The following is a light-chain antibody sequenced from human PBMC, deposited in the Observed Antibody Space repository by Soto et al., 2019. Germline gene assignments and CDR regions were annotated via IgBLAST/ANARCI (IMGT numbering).Light chain of an antibody. V-gene: IGKV3-15*01. CDR2: GAS. CDR1: QSVSNN. J-gene: IGKJ4*01. CDR3: QQYKSWPLT. Sequence: EIVMTQSPATLSVSPGERATLSCRASQSVSNNLAWYQQKPGQAPRLLIYGASTRATGIPARFSGSGSGTEVTLTISSLQSEDFAVYYCQQYKSWPLTFGGGTKVAMK.